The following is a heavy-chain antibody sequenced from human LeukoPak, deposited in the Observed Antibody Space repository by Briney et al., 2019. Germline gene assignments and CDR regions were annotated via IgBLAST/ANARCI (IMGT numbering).Heavy chain of an antibody. V-gene: IGHV3-7*01. J-gene: IGHJ4*02. CDR1: GFTFSSYW. CDR3: ARDRHCSSSSCYGL. CDR2: IKQDGSEK. Sequence: PGGSLRLSCAASGFTFSSYWMSWVRQAPGKGLEWVANIKQDGSEKYYVDSVKGRFTISRDNAKNSLYLQMNSLRAEDTAVYYCARDRHCSSSSCYGLWGQGTRVTVSS. D-gene: IGHD2-2*01.